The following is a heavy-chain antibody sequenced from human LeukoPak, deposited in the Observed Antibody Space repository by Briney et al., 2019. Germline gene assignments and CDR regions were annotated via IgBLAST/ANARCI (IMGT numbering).Heavy chain of an antibody. CDR3: ARAVADFWSDQYYFNY. J-gene: IGHJ4*02. V-gene: IGHV4-59*01. D-gene: IGHD3-3*01. Sequence: SETLSLTCTVSGGSISSYCWSWIRQPPGKGLEWIGGINYSGSTNYNPSLKSRVTISVDTSKNQFSLKLSSVTAAGTPVFCWARAVADFWSDQYYFNYRGQGTLVSVSS. CDR2: INYSGST. CDR1: GGSISSYC.